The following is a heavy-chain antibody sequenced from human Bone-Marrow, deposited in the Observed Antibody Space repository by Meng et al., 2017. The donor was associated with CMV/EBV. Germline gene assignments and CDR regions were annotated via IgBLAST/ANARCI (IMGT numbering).Heavy chain of an antibody. CDR2: INPSGGST. V-gene: IGHV1-46*01. CDR3: ARDPTKYSSSTQYAIYYYYYYGMDV. D-gene: IGHD6-6*01. Sequence: ASVKVSCKASGGTFSSYAISWVRQAPGQGLEWMGIINPSGGSTSYAQKFQGRVTMTRDTSTSTVYMELSSLRSEDTAVYYCARDPTKYSSSTQYAIYYYYYYGMDVWGQGTTVTVSS. CDR1: GGTFSSYA. J-gene: IGHJ6*02.